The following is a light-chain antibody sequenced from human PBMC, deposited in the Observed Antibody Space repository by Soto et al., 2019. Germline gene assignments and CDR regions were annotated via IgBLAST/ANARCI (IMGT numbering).Light chain of an antibody. CDR3: QAWHSTTPVI. J-gene: IGLJ2*01. CDR1: KLGDTY. Sequence: SYELTQPPSVSVSPGQTASITCSGDKLGDTYTCWYQQKPGQSPVLVIYQDGKRPSGIPKRFSGSSSGNTATLTISGTQAMDEADYYCQAWHSTTPVIFGGGTQLTVL. CDR2: QDG. V-gene: IGLV3-1*01.